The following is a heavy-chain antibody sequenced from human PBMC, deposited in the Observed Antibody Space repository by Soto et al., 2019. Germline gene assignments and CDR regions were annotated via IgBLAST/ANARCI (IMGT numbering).Heavy chain of an antibody. CDR1: GFTFSSYG. CDR3: AKDSLLTGTADY. D-gene: IGHD1-20*01. Sequence: GGSLRLSCAASGFTFSSYGMHWVRQAPGKGLEWVAVISYDGSNKYYADSVKGRFTISRDNSKNTLYLQMNSLRAEDTAAYYCAKDSLLTGTADYWGQGTLVTVSS. V-gene: IGHV3-30*18. J-gene: IGHJ4*02. CDR2: ISYDGSNK.